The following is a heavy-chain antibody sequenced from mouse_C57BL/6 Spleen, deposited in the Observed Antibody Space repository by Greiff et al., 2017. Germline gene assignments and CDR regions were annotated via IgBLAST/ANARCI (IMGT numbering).Heavy chain of an antibody. Sequence: EVHLVESGGGLVQPGGSLKLSCAASGFTFSDYYMYWVRQTPEKRLEWVAYISNGGGSTYYPDTVKGRFTISRDNAKNTLYLQMSRLKSEDTAMYYCARWSSYYAMDYWGQGTSVTVSS. CDR1: GFTFSDYY. D-gene: IGHD1-1*01. CDR2: ISNGGGST. V-gene: IGHV5-12*01. CDR3: ARWSSYYAMDY. J-gene: IGHJ4*01.